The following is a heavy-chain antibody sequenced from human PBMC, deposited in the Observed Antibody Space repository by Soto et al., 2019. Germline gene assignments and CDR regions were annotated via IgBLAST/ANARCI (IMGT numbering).Heavy chain of an antibody. J-gene: IGHJ3*02. CDR2: INTGGNT. CDR3: TRDRGFDM. V-gene: IGHV3-53*01. Sequence: EVQLVESGGGLIQPGGSLRLSCAASGFNVSSNYMSWVRQAPGKGLEWVSIINTGGNTHYADSVKGRFTISRDNSKNTVYLLMTRLRAEDTAVYYCTRDRGFDMWGQGTTGNVSS. CDR1: GFNVSSNY.